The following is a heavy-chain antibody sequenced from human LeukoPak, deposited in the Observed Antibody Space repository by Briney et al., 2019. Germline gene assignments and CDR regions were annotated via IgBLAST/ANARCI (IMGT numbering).Heavy chain of an antibody. Sequence: AASVKVSCKASGYTFTSYGISWVRQAPGQGLEWMGGIIPIFGTANYAQKFQGRVTITADESTGTAYMELSSLRSEDTAVYYCARSSSGYLDAFDIWGQGTMVTVSS. V-gene: IGHV1-69*13. CDR3: ARSSSGYLDAFDI. J-gene: IGHJ3*02. D-gene: IGHD3-22*01. CDR2: IIPIFGTA. CDR1: GYTFTSYG.